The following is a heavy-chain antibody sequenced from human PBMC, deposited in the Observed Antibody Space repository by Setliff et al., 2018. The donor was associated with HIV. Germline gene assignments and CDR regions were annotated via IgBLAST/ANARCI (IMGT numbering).Heavy chain of an antibody. J-gene: IGHJ3*02. CDR3: ATITVAGTGAFDI. V-gene: IGHV1-18*01. Sequence: ASVKVSCKASGDTDPSDAISWVRQAPGQGLEWMGWISGYNGNTKYAQNMQGRVTMTTDTSTTTAYMELRSLRSDDTAVYYCATITVAGTGAFDIWGQGTMVTVSS. CDR2: ISGYNGNT. CDR1: GDTDPSDA. D-gene: IGHD6-19*01.